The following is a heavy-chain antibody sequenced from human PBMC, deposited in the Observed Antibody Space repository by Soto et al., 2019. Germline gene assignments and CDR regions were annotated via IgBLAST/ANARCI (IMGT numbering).Heavy chain of an antibody. Sequence: QVQLVESGGGVVQPGRSLRLSCAGSGLPFTSYGMHWVREGPHKGLEWVAVISYDGSDKYYADSVKGRFTISRDNSKNMLYLQMNSLRPEDTALYYCVGGQYYFDYRGQGTLVIVSS. CDR2: ISYDGSDK. CDR3: VGGQYYFDY. V-gene: IGHV3-30*03. J-gene: IGHJ4*02. D-gene: IGHD3-10*01. CDR1: GLPFTSYG.